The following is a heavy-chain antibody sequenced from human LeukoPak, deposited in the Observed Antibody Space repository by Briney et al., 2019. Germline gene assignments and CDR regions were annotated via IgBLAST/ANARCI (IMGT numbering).Heavy chain of an antibody. CDR2: IIGGAGGT. CDR1: GFSFSSHG. J-gene: IGHJ4*02. CDR3: AHGSMYQLDY. V-gene: IGHV3-23*01. Sequence: GASLRLSCAASGFSFSSHGMSWVRQAPGKGLEWVSGIIGGAGGTYYADSVKGRFTISRDNAKNTLYLQMNSLRAEDTAVYYCAHGSMYQLDYWGQGTLVTVSS. D-gene: IGHD2-2*01.